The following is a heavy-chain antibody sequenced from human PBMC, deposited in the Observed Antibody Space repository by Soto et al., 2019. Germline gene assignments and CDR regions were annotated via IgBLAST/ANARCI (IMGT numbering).Heavy chain of an antibody. V-gene: IGHV4-39*01. CDR1: GGSISSSSCY. D-gene: IGHD3-10*01. CDR2: IYYSGST. J-gene: IGHJ5*02. CDR3: ARGGLLWFGDPGGWFDP. Sequence: SETLSLTCTVSGGSISSSSCYWGWIRQPPGKGLEWIGSIYYSGSTYYNPSLKSRVTISVDTSKNQFSLKLSSVTAADTAVYYCARGGLLWFGDPGGWFDPWGQGTLVTVSS.